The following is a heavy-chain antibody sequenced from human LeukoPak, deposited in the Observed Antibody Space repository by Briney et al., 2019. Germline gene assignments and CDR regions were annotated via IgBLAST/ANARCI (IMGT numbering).Heavy chain of an antibody. CDR2: ISAYNGNT. Sequence: GASVKVSCKASGYTFTSYGISWVRQAPGQGLEWMGWISAYNGNTNYAQKLQGRVTMTTDTSTSTAYMELRSLRSDDTAVYYCARRYCSSTSCSYHYFDYWGQGTLVTVSS. V-gene: IGHV1-18*01. CDR1: GYTFTSYG. J-gene: IGHJ4*02. CDR3: ARRYCSSTSCSYHYFDY. D-gene: IGHD2-2*01.